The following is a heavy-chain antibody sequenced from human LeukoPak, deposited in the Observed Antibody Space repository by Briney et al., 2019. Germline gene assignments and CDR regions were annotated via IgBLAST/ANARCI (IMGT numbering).Heavy chain of an antibody. J-gene: IGHJ6*02. CDR2: ISSSGSTI. V-gene: IGHV3-48*03. Sequence: HTGGSLRLSCAASGFTFSSYAMSWVRQAPGKGLEWVSYISSSGSTIYYADSVKGRFTISRDNAKNSLYLQMNSLRAEDTAVYYCARDLSLDYGPRGYYGMDVWGQGTTVTVSS. CDR1: GFTFSSYA. CDR3: ARDLSLDYGPRGYYGMDV. D-gene: IGHD4-17*01.